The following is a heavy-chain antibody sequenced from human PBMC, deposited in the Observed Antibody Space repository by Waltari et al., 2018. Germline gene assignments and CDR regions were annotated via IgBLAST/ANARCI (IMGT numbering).Heavy chain of an antibody. V-gene: IGHV3-23*01. D-gene: IGHD6-13*01. J-gene: IGHJ4*02. Sequence: FSSCTMSWVRQAPGKGLEWVSAISGSGGSTYYADSVKGRFTISRDNSKNTLYLQMNSLRAEDTAVYYCAKVVSSSWYLDYWGQGTLVTVSS. CDR2: ISGSGGST. CDR1: FSSCT. CDR3: AKVVSSSWYLDY.